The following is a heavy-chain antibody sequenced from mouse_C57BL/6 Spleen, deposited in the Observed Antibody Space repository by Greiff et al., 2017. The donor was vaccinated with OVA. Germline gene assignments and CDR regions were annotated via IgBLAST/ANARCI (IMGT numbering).Heavy chain of an antibody. D-gene: IGHD1-1*01. J-gene: IGHJ4*01. V-gene: IGHV1-53*01. CDR1: GYTFTSYW. CDR2: INPSNGGT. CDR3: ARWGYGSSPLYAMDY. Sequence: QVQLQQPGTELVKPGASVKLSCKASGYTFTSYWMHWVKQRPGQGLEWIGNINPSNGGTNYNEKFKSKATLTVDKSSSTAYMQLSSLTSEDSAVYYCARWGYGSSPLYAMDYWGQGTSVTVAS.